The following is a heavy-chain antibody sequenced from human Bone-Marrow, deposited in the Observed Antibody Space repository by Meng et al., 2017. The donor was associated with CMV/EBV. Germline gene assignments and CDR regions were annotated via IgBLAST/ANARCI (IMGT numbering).Heavy chain of an antibody. CDR2: ITSDGSST. CDR1: GFTFNTYW. D-gene: IGHD6-6*01. CDR3: ALRGQLGDY. Sequence: GGSLRLSCAASGFTFNTYWMHWVRQAPGKGLVWVSRITSDGSSTTYADPVKGRFTISRDNSKNTLYLQMNSLRAEDTAVYYCALRGQLGDYWGQGTLVTVSS. V-gene: IGHV3-74*01. J-gene: IGHJ4*02.